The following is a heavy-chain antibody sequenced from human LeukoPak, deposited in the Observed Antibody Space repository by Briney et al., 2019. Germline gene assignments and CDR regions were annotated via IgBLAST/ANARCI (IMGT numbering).Heavy chain of an antibody. D-gene: IGHD1-26*01. Sequence: PSETLSLTCTVSGASISSYYWSWIRQPPGKGVEWIGYIYHSGSTVYRPSLKSRVTISVDTSKNQFSLKLSSVTAADTAVYYCASALFIENAFDIWDQGTMVTVSS. CDR2: IYHSGST. V-gene: IGHV4-59*01. CDR3: ASALFIENAFDI. J-gene: IGHJ3*02. CDR1: GASISSYY.